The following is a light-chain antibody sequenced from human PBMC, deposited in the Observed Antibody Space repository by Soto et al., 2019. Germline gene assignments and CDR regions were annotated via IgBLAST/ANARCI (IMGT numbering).Light chain of an antibody. CDR2: DTI. V-gene: IGLV1-40*01. Sequence: QSVLTQPPSVSGAPGQSVTISCIGSGSNIGAGYEVHWYQQLPGVAPKLLIFDTINRPSGVPGRFSGSKSDASASLAITGLLPEDEADFFCQSFDTNLNAVLFGGGTQLTVL. CDR1: GSNIGAGYE. J-gene: IGLJ7*01. CDR3: QSFDTNLNAVL.